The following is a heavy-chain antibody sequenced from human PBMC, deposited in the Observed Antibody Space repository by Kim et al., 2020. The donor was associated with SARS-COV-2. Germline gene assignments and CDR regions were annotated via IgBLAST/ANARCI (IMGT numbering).Heavy chain of an antibody. CDR3: ARDGGRYYYGSGSYNYYGMDV. CDR2: IYHSGST. J-gene: IGHJ6*02. Sequence: SETLSLICAVSGGSISSSNWWSWVRQPPGKGLEWIGEIYHSGSTNYNPSLKSRVTISVDKSKNQFSLKLSSVTAADTAVYYCARDGGRYYYGSGSYNYYGMDVWGQGTTVTVSS. V-gene: IGHV4-4*02. CDR1: GGSISSSNW. D-gene: IGHD3-10*01.